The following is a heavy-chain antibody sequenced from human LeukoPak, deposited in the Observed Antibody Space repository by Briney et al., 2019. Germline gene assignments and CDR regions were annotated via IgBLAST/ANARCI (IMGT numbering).Heavy chain of an antibody. CDR2: MNPNSGNT. V-gene: IGHV1-8*01. Sequence: ASVKVSCKTSGDTSSSYGVNWVRQASGQGLEWMGWMNPNSGNTGYAQKFQGRVTMTRDNSIKTAYMELSGLRSEDTAVYYCTRAGRKYAFENWGQGTLVTVSS. D-gene: IGHD2-2*01. CDR1: GDTSSSYG. J-gene: IGHJ4*02. CDR3: TRAGRKYAFEN.